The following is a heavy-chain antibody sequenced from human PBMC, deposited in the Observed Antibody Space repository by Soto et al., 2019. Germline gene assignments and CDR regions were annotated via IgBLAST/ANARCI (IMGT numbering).Heavy chain of an antibody. J-gene: IGHJ4*02. CDR2: IYFSGST. CDR3: ARSRRDANNFDTAIDY. Sequence: QVQLQESGPGLVKPSETLSLTCTVSGGSISSYYWGWIRQPPGKGLEWIGYIYFSGSTSYSPSLTTRVTISVDTSKNHVSLRVRSVTAADTAVYYCARSRRDANNFDTAIDYWGQGTLVTVSS. V-gene: IGHV4-59*01. D-gene: IGHD2-2*01. CDR1: GGSISSYY.